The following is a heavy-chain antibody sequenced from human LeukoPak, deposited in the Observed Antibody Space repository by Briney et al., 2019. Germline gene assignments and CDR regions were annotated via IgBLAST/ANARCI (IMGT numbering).Heavy chain of an antibody. J-gene: IGHJ4*02. D-gene: IGHD2-2*01. CDR3: ARVSRSSTSWEYYFDC. V-gene: IGHV4-39*01. CDR1: GGSISSSSYY. CDR2: IYYSGST. Sequence: PSETLSLTCTVSGGSISSSSYYWGWVRQPPGKGLEWIGSIYYSGSTYYNPSLKSRVTISVDTSKNQFSLKLSSVTAADTAVYYCARVSRSSTSWEYYFDCWGQGTLVTVSS.